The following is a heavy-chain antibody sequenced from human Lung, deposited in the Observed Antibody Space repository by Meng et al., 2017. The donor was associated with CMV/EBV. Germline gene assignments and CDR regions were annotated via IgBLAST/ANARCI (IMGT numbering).Heavy chain of an antibody. J-gene: IGHJ5*02. Sequence: QVQLPVLGPGLVQPSQNLSLTFSVSGDSIPSYYWSWIRQPAGKGLEWIGRISASGNTRYNPSLTSRVTMSVDTSKNQFSLKLSSVTAADTAVYYCARDFGSRWYPNWFDPWGQGTLVTVSS. D-gene: IGHD6-13*01. CDR3: ARDFGSRWYPNWFDP. V-gene: IGHV4-4*07. CDR2: ISASGNT. CDR1: GDSIPSYY.